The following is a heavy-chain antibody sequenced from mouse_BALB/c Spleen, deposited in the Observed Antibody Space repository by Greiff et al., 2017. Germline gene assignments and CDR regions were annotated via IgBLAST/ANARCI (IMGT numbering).Heavy chain of an antibody. CDR2: IYPSDSYT. CDR3: TREGEYGNEGDY. Sequence: QVQLQQPGAELVRPGASVKLSCKASGYTFTSYWINWVKQRPGQGLEWIGNIYPSDSYTNYNQKFKDKATLTVDKSSSTAYMQLSSPTSEDSAVYYCTREGEYGNEGDYWGQGTSVTVSS. J-gene: IGHJ4*01. D-gene: IGHD2-10*02. V-gene: IGHV1-69*02. CDR1: GYTFTSYW.